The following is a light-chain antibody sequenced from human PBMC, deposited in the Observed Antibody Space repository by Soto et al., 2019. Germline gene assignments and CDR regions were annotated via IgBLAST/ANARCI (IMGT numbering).Light chain of an antibody. J-gene: IGKJ1*01. CDR1: QSVRSY. V-gene: IGKV3-20*01. CDR2: GAS. Sequence: EIVMTQSPATLSVSPGERVTLSCRASQSVRSYLAWYQQKPGQGPRLLIYGASSRATGIPDRFSGSGSGTDFSLTISRLEPEDFVVYYCQQYGSSPWTFGQGTKVDIK. CDR3: QQYGSSPWT.